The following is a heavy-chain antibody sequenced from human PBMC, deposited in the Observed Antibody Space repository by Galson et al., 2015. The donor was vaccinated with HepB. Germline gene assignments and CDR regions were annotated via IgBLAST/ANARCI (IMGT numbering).Heavy chain of an antibody. CDR3: AKERDGSNLPRLFAP. CDR2: ISGSDGGR. V-gene: IGHV3-23*01. D-gene: IGHD5-24*01. CDR1: GFTFSSYA. Sequence: SLRLSCAASGFTFSSYAMSWVRQAPGKGLEWVSAISGSDGGRNYADSVKGRFTISRDNSKNTLYLQMTSLRAEDTAVYYCAKERDGSNLPRLFAPWGQGTLVIVSS. J-gene: IGHJ5*02.